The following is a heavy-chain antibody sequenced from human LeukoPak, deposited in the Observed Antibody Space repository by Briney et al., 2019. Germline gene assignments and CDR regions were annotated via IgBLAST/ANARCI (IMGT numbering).Heavy chain of an antibody. J-gene: IGHJ3*02. Sequence: ASVKVSCKASGGTFSSYAISWVRQAPGQGLEWMGWISAYNGNTNYAQKLQGRVTMTTDTSTSTAYMELRSLRSDDTAVYYCARDLSPWYDILTGYAFDIWGQGTMVTVSS. CDR3: ARDLSPWYDILTGYAFDI. CDR2: ISAYNGNT. CDR1: GGTFSSYA. V-gene: IGHV1-18*01. D-gene: IGHD3-9*01.